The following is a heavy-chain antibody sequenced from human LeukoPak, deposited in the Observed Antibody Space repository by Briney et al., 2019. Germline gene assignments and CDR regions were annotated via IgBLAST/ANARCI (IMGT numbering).Heavy chain of an antibody. D-gene: IGHD2/OR15-2a*01. CDR2: IDGDGAES. J-gene: IGHJ3*02. CDR3: ARKGGIYCNDGCFHDAFDI. V-gene: IGHV3-7*01. Sequence: GESLRLSCAASGFTFNNYWMSWVRQAPGKGLEWVANIDGDGAESHSVDSVKGRFTISRDNAKNSLFLQMSSLRGEDTAVYYCARKGGIYCNDGCFHDAFDIWGQGTTVTVSS. CDR1: GFTFNNYW.